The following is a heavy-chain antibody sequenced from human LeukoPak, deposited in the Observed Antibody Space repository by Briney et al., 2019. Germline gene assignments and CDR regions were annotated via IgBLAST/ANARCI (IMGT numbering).Heavy chain of an antibody. D-gene: IGHD2-21*01. J-gene: IGHJ5*02. CDR2: INHSGST. CDR3: ARDKTLAYCGGDCYPET. Sequence: PSETLSLTCAVYGGSFSGYYWSWIRQPPGKGLEWIGEINHSGSTNYNPSLKSRVTISVDTSKNQFSLKLSSVTAADTAVYYCARDKTLAYCGGDCYPETWGQGALVTVSS. V-gene: IGHV4-34*01. CDR1: GGSFSGYY.